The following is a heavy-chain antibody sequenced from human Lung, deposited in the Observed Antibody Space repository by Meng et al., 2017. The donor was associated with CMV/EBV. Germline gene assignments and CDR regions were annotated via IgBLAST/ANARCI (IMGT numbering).Heavy chain of an antibody. CDR2: IPHRGSS. CDR3: LRRSGGSV. D-gene: IGHD3-10*01. V-gene: IGHV4-4*02. Sequence: QVQWRESGPARVKPSEPLSLTCAVSGDSITNHNWWAWVRQPPGKGLEWIGEIPHRGSSAYNPSLKSRVSMSIDKSKNQFSLKLTSVTAADTAVYHCLRRSGGSVWGQGTLVTVSS. J-gene: IGHJ1*01. CDR1: GDSITNHNW.